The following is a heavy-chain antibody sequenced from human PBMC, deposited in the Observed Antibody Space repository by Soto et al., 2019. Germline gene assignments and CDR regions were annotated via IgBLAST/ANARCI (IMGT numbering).Heavy chain of an antibody. CDR3: VSLWSVTGSRDY. D-gene: IGHD1-20*01. Sequence: PGGSLRLSCAVSGLTFSDHYMGWAPQPPGKGLDWVGRIRDRVHSYSTEYAASVKGRFTISRDDSRNSLYLQMNSLKMEDTAVFYCVSLWSVTGSRDYWGRGTLVTVSS. V-gene: IGHV3-72*01. CDR2: IRDRVHSYST. CDR1: GLTFSDHY. J-gene: IGHJ4*02.